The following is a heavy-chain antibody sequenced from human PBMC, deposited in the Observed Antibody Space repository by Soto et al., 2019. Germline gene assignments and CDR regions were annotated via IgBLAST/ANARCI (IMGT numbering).Heavy chain of an antibody. Sequence: EVQLLESGGGLVQPGGSLRLSCAASGFTFSSYAMSWVRQSPGKGLEWIFAISGSGGSTYYADSVKGRFTISSDNSKNTLYLRMNSLRAEDTAVYYCAKGLVPSYYYYCMDVWGQGTTVTVSS. CDR2: ISGSGGST. D-gene: IGHD6-6*01. CDR3: AKGLVPSYYYYCMDV. V-gene: IGHV3-23*01. CDR1: GFTFSSYA. J-gene: IGHJ6*02.